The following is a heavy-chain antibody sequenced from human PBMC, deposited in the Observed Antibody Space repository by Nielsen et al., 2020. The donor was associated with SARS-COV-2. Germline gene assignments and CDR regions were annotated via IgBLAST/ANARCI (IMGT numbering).Heavy chain of an antibody. Sequence: VRQAPGKGLEWVSSISSSDSYIYYADSVKGRFTISRDNAKNSLYLQMNSLRAEDTAVYYCARDGCSGGSCDYYYYGMDVWGQGTTVTVSS. V-gene: IGHV3-21*01. CDR2: ISSSDSYI. J-gene: IGHJ6*02. CDR3: ARDGCSGGSCDYYYYGMDV. D-gene: IGHD2-15*01.